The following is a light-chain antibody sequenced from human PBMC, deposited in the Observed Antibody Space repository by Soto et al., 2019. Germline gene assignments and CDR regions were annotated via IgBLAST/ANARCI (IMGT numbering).Light chain of an antibody. CDR2: STN. V-gene: IGLV8-61*01. CDR1: SGSVSTSYY. Sequence: QTVVTQEPSFSVSPGGTVTLTCGLSSGSVSTSYYPSWYQQTPGQAPRTLIYSTNTRSSGGPDRFSGSILGNKAALTVTGAQADDESDYYCVLYMGSGSWVFGGGTKVTVL. J-gene: IGLJ3*02. CDR3: VLYMGSGSWV.